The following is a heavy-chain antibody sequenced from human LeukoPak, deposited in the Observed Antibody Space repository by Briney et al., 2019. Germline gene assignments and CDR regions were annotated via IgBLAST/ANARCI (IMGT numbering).Heavy chain of an antibody. CDR3: ASAASGGAWYLDL. D-gene: IGHD3-16*01. Sequence: SETLSLTCTVSGGSISIYYWSWIRQPPGKGLEWIGYVYYSGSTNYNPSLKSRVSISVDTSQNQFSLKLSSVTAADTAVYYCASAASGGAWYLDLWGRGTLVTVSS. CDR2: VYYSGST. CDR1: GGSISIYY. J-gene: IGHJ2*01. V-gene: IGHV4-59*08.